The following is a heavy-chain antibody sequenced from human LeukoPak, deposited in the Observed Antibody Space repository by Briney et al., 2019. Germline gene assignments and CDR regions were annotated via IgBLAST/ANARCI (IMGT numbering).Heavy chain of an antibody. Sequence: PGGSLRLSCATSGFTFRNYWMSWVRQAPGKGLQWVANIKQDGSQKYYVDSVKGRFTISRDNAKNSLYLQMNSLRAEDTAVYYCGREVPGGTTSLDCWGQGTVVTVSP. CDR3: GREVPGGTTSLDC. J-gene: IGHJ4*02. CDR1: GFTFRNYW. D-gene: IGHD1-7*01. CDR2: IKQDGSQK. V-gene: IGHV3-7*04.